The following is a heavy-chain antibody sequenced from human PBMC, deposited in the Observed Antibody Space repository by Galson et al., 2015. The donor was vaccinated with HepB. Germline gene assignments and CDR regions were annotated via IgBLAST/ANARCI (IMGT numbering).Heavy chain of an antibody. V-gene: IGHV1-24*01. CDR2: FDPEDGET. D-gene: IGHD3-10*01. Sequence: SVKVSCKVSGYTLTELSMHWVRQAPGKGLEWMGGFDPEDGETIYAQKFQGRVTMTEDTSTDTAYMELSSLRSEDTAVYYCATEPAHSYYGSGSYFLRYGMDVWGQGTTVTVSS. J-gene: IGHJ6*02. CDR1: GYTLTELS. CDR3: ATEPAHSYYGSGSYFLRYGMDV.